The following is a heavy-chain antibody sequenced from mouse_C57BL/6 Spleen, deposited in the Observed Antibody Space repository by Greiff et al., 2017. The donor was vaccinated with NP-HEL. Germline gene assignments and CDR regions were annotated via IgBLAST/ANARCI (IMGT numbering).Heavy chain of an antibody. CDR3: ATVVAKDWYFDV. CDR1: GSTFTSYW. D-gene: IGHD1-1*01. J-gene: IGHJ1*03. Sequence: QVQLQQPGAGLVKPGASVKRSCKASGSTFTSYWITWVKQRPGQGLEWIGDIYPGSGSTNYNEKFKSKATRTVDTSSSTAYMQLSSLTSEDSAVYYCATVVAKDWYFDVWGTGTTVTVSS. CDR2: IYPGSGST. V-gene: IGHV1-55*01.